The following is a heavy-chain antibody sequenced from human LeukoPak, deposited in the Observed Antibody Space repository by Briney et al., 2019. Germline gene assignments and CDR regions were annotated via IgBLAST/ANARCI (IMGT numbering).Heavy chain of an antibody. CDR1: GYTFTGYY. CDR2: INPNGGGT. J-gene: IGHJ1*01. Sequence: ASVKVSCKASGYTFTGYYMHWVRQAPGQGLEWMGWINPNGGGTNYAQKFQGRVTMTRDTSISTAYMELSRLRSDDTAVYYCAITMIVVVITAKTEYFQHWGQGTLVTVSS. CDR3: AITMIVVVITAKTEYFQH. V-gene: IGHV1-2*02. D-gene: IGHD3-22*01.